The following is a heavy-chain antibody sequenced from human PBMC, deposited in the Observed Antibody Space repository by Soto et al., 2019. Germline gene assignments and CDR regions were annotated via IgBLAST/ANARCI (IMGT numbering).Heavy chain of an antibody. V-gene: IGHV1-69*13. Sequence: GASVEVYCRASGGTFRSYVISWVRQAPGQGLEWMGGIIPLLGTTNLAQKFQGRVTISADESTSTAYMDLSSLRSEDTGVYYCATRIAARPDYFDSWGRGTLVTVSS. CDR3: ATRIAARPDYFDS. D-gene: IGHD6-6*01. J-gene: IGHJ4*02. CDR1: GGTFRSYV. CDR2: IIPLLGTT.